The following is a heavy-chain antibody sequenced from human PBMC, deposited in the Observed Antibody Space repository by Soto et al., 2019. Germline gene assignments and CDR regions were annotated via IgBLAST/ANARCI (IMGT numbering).Heavy chain of an antibody. CDR1: GFTFSSYG. V-gene: IGHV3-30*03. CDR3: ARFSYSLYGMDV. D-gene: IGHD2-21*01. J-gene: IGHJ6*02. CDR2: ISYDGSNK. Sequence: PGGSLRLSCAASGFTFSSYGMHWVRQAPGKGLEWVAVISYDGSNKYYADSVKGRFTISRDNSKNTLYLQMNSLRAEDTAVYYCARFSYSLYGMDVWGQGTTVTVSS.